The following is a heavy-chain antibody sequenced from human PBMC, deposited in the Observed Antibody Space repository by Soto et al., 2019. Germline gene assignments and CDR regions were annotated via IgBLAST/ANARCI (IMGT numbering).Heavy chain of an antibody. CDR1: GGSISSYY. CDR3: ARAPPSLGYYYYGMDV. CDR2: IYYSGST. J-gene: IGHJ6*02. V-gene: IGHV4-59*01. Sequence: LSLTCTVSGGSISSYYWSWIRQPPGKGLEWIGYIYYSGSTNYNPSLKSRVTISVDTSKNQFSLKLSSVTAADTAVYYCARAPPSLGYYYYGMDVWGQGTTVTVSS. D-gene: IGHD2-2*01.